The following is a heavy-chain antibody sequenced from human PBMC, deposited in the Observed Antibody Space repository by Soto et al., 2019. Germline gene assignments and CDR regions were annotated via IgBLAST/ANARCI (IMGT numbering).Heavy chain of an antibody. CDR1: GYTFTSYD. D-gene: IGHD2-15*01. CDR3: ARGIGYCSGGSCYLSWFDP. Sequence: ASVKVSCKASGYTFTSYDINWVRQATGQGLEWMGWMNANSGNTKYSQKFQGRVTITRNTSASTAYMELSSLRSEDTAVYYCARGIGYCSGGSCYLSWFDPWGQGTLVTVSS. V-gene: IGHV1-8*01. J-gene: IGHJ5*02. CDR2: MNANSGNT.